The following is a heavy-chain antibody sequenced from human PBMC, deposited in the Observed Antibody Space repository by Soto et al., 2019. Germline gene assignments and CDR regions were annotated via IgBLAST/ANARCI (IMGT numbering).Heavy chain of an antibody. Sequence: GGSLRLSCAASGFTFSSYSMNWVRQAPGKGLEWVSYISSSSSTIYYADSVKGRFTISRDNAKNSLYLQMNSLRDEDTAVYYCARVLFQDYYGSGGWFDPWGQGTLVTVSS. CDR2: ISSSSSTI. V-gene: IGHV3-48*02. D-gene: IGHD3-10*01. CDR3: ARVLFQDYYGSGGWFDP. CDR1: GFTFSSYS. J-gene: IGHJ5*02.